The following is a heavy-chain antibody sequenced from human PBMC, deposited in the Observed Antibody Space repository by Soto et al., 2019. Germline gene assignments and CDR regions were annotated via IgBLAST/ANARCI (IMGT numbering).Heavy chain of an antibody. J-gene: IGHJ4*02. CDR3: ASLPYNGVLFDY. CDR2: ISYTGSPI. D-gene: IGHD2-8*01. CDR1: GFTLSSYS. Sequence: PGGSLRLSCAVSGFTLSSYSMNWVRQAPGKGLEWVSSISYTGSPIYYADSVRGRFTVSRDNAKNSLYLQMNSLRVEDTAVYYCASLPYNGVLFDYWGLGTLVTVSS. V-gene: IGHV3-21*01.